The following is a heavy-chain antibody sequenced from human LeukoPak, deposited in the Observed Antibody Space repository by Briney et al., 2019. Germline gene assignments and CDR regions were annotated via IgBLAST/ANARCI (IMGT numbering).Heavy chain of an antibody. CDR1: GGSISSGDYY. V-gene: IGHV4-30-4*08. CDR2: IYYSGST. J-gene: IGHJ5*02. Sequence: PSETLSLTCTVSGGSISSGDYYWSWIRQPPGKGLEWIGYIYYSGSTYYNPSLKSRVTISVDTSKNQFSLKLSSVTAADTAVYYCARRITIFGVDMFDPWGQGTLVTVSS. D-gene: IGHD3-3*01. CDR3: ARRITIFGVDMFDP.